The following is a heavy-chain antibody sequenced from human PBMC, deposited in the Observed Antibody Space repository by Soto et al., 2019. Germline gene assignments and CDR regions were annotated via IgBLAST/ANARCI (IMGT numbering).Heavy chain of an antibody. D-gene: IGHD6-19*01. CDR1: GYSFTSYW. V-gene: IGHV5-10-1*01. CDR2: IDPSDSYT. CDR3: VRPRTRAVTGFDAFDI. Sequence: ESLKISCKGSGYSFTSYWISWVRQMPGKGLEWMGRIDPSDSYTNYSPSFQGHVTISADKSISTAYLQWSSLKASDTAMYYCVRPRTRAVTGFDAFDIWGQGTMVTVSS. J-gene: IGHJ3*02.